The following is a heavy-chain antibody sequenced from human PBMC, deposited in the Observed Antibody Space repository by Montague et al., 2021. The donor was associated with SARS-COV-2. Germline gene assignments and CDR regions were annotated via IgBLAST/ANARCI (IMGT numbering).Heavy chain of an antibody. CDR1: GGALNSGPYY. CDR3: ARENFPFYGMDV. J-gene: IGHJ6*02. V-gene: IGHV4-39*02. CDR2: IHYSGYT. Sequence: SETLSPTCAVSGGALNSGPYYWGWIRQPPGKGLEWLASIHYSGYTYNHPSLRSRVTISVDLAKNQFSLKVSSVTAADTAVYYCARENFPFYGMDVWGQGTTVTVSS.